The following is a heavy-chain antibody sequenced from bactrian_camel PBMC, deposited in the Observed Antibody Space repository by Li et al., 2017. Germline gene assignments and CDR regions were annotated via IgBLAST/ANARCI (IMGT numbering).Heavy chain of an antibody. Sequence: HVQLVESGGGSVQAGGSLTLSCVASPHIFLNNYMGWFRQAPGKEREGVAALSSRGNTYYEDSAKGRFTISRDNAKNTLYLQLNSLRTEDTARYACAAAQYDGWYVFGGSCDASQGTQVTVS. CDR2: LSSRGNT. CDR1: PHIFLNNY. D-gene: IGHD5*01. J-gene: IGHJ4*01. V-gene: IGHV3S53*01.